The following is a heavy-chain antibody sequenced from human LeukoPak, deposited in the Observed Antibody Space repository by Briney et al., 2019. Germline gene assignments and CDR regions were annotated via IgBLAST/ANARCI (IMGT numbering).Heavy chain of an antibody. D-gene: IGHD3-22*01. CDR2: IYYSGST. CDR1: DDSISSSSYY. Sequence: KTSETLSLTCTVSDDSISSSSYYWGWIRQPPGKGLEWIGSIYYSGSTYYNPSLKSRITISVDTSKNQFSLKLSSVTAADTAVYYCARRSRYYDSSGHDYWGQGTLVTVSS. J-gene: IGHJ4*02. V-gene: IGHV4-39*01. CDR3: ARRSRYYDSSGHDY.